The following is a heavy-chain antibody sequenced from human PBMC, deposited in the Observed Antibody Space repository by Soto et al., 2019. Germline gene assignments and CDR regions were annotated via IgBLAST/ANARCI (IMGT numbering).Heavy chain of an antibody. V-gene: IGHV1-18*04. CDR3: AREYSIAAARPVHYYYYGRAV. CDR2: ISAYNGNT. J-gene: IGHJ6*02. CDR1: GYTFTSYG. D-gene: IGHD6-13*01. Sequence: QVQLVQSGAEVKKPGASVKVSCKASGYTFTSYGISWVRQAPGQGLEWMGWISAYNGNTNYAQKLQGRVTMTTDTSTSTAYRELRSLRSYDTAVYYCAREYSIAAARPVHYYYYGRAVWGQGTTVTFSS.